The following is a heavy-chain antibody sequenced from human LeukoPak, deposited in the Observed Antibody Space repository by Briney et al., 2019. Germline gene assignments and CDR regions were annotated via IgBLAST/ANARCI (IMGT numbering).Heavy chain of an antibody. J-gene: IGHJ6*03. CDR1: GGSISSANFY. Sequence: SETLSLTCTVSGGSISSANFYWNWIRQPAGKGLEWLGRISSSGTINYNPSLRSRVTVSVDTSKNQLSLKVSSVTAADTAIYYCARKSMTILSDSIDVWGKGTSVIVSS. CDR3: ARKSMTILSDSIDV. D-gene: IGHD3-3*01. V-gene: IGHV4-61*02. CDR2: ISSSGTI.